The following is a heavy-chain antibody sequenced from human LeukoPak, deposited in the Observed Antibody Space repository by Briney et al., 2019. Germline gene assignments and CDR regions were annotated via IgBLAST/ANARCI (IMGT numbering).Heavy chain of an antibody. Sequence: GASVKVSCKASGYTFTSYAMHWVRQAPGQRLEWMGWISAYNGNTNYAQKLQGRVTMTTDTSTSTAYMELRSLRSDDTAVYYCARIGYSAYYFDYWGQGTLVTVSS. CDR1: GYTFTSYA. CDR2: ISAYNGNT. D-gene: IGHD6-13*01. V-gene: IGHV1-18*01. CDR3: ARIGYSAYYFDY. J-gene: IGHJ4*02.